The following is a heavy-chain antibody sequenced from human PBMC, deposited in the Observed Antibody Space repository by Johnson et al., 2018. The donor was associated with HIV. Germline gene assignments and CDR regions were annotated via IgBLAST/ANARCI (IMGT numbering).Heavy chain of an antibody. D-gene: IGHD1-26*01. J-gene: IGHJ3*02. Sequence: QVQLVESGGGVVQPGRSLRLSCAASGFTFSSYGMHWVRQAPGKGLEWVAVIWYDGSNKYYADSVTGRFTISRDNSKSTLYLQMNSLRAEDTAVYHCVRGNDGSYFSDAFDIWGQGEMVTVSS. CDR1: GFTFSSYG. CDR2: IWYDGSNK. V-gene: IGHV3-33*01. CDR3: VRGNDGSYFSDAFDI.